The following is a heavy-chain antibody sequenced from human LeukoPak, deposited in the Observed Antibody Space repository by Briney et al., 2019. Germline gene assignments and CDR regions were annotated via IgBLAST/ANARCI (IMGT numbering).Heavy chain of an antibody. D-gene: IGHD4-17*01. V-gene: IGHV4-39*02. CDR3: ANRGIYGYFDH. CDR1: GASISSSGYY. J-gene: IGHJ4*02. Sequence: PSETLSLTCTVSGASISSSGYYWGWVRQPPGWGLEWIGSMSYSGTTWYNPSLKSRVTISADTWESHLSLKLTSVTAADTAIYYCANRGIYGYFDHWGQGTLVTVSS. CDR2: MSYSGTT.